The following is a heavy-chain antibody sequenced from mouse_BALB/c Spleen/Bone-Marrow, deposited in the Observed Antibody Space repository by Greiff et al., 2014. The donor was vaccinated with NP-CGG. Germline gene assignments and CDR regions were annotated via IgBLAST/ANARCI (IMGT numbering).Heavy chain of an antibody. CDR2: INPNNGDT. J-gene: IGHJ3*01. Sequence: DVQLVESGPELAKPGASVKMSCKASGYTFTDYYMKWVKQSHGKNLEWIGDINPNNGDTFYNQKFKGKATLTVDTSSSTAYMQLNSLTSEDSAVYYCVTKGSSGYGLFAYWGQGTLVTVSA. V-gene: IGHV1-26*01. CDR3: VTKGSSGYGLFAY. CDR1: GYTFTDYY. D-gene: IGHD3-1*01.